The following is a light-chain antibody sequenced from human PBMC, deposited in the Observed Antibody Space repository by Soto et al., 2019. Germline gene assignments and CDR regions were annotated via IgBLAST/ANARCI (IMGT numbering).Light chain of an antibody. V-gene: IGLV1-44*01. CDR1: GSSIGTNT. CDR2: GNN. Sequence: QSVLTQPPSASGTPGQRVTISCSGSGSSIGTNTVNWYRQLPGTAPKLLIYGNNQRPSGVPDRFSGSKSGTSASLAISGLXSEXXXDYYXAAXXXSLNNVLFGGGTQLTVL. J-gene: IGLJ2*01. CDR3: AAXXXSLNNVL.